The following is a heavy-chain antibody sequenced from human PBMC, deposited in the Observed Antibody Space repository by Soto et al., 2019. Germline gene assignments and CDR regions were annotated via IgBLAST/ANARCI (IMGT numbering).Heavy chain of an antibody. CDR2: ISGSDGKT. V-gene: IGHV3-23*01. Sequence: DVQLLESGGGLVQPGGSLRLSCAASGFSFSSYAMSWVRQAPGKGLEWVSTISGSDGKTFYADSVKGRFSISRDTSKNTLYLQMNSLRADDTAVYYCARWSYLDYWGQRTRVTVSS. CDR3: ARWSYLDY. J-gene: IGHJ4*02. CDR1: GFSFSSYA. D-gene: IGHD3-3*01.